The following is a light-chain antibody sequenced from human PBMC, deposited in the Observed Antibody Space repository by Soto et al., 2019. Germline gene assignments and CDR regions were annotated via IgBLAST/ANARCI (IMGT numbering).Light chain of an antibody. V-gene: IGKV3D-20*02. CDR1: QSVSSSY. Sequence: EIVLTQSPGTLSLSPGDRATLSCRASQSVSSSYLAWYQQKPGQAPRLLIYGASSRATGIPDRFSGSGSGTEFTITISRLEPEDFAVYYCQQRSNWPPITFGGGTKVDIK. CDR2: GAS. CDR3: QQRSNWPPIT. J-gene: IGKJ4*01.